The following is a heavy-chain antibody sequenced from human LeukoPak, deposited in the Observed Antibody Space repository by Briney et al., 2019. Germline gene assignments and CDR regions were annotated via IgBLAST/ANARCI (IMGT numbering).Heavy chain of an antibody. CDR1: GDTFISHA. CDR2: IIPIIGTG. D-gene: IGHD3-22*01. CDR3: ARGHDSSGHRAAF. Sequence: VKVSCKASGDTFISHAITWVRQAPGQGLEWMGRIIPIIGTGNYAQKFQGRVTITADKSTNTAYMELTSVTSEDTAVYYCARGHDSSGHRAAFWGQGTRVTVSS. J-gene: IGHJ4*02. V-gene: IGHV1-69*10.